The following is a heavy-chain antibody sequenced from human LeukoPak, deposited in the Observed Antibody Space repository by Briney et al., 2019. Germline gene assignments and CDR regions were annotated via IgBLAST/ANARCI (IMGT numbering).Heavy chain of an antibody. J-gene: IGHJ5*02. CDR2: ISYDGSNK. Sequence: PGGSLRLSCAASGFTFSTYGMHWVRQAPGKGLQWVALISYDGSNKYYADSVKGRFTISRDNSKNTLYLQMNSLRAEDTAVYYCAKPSGILLITNPQSWGQGTLVTVSS. D-gene: IGHD1-26*01. CDR1: GFTFSTYG. V-gene: IGHV3-30*18. CDR3: AKPSGILLITNPQS.